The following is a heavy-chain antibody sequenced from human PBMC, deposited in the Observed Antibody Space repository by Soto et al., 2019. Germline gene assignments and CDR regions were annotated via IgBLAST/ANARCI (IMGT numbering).Heavy chain of an antibody. CDR1: GFTFDDYA. CDR3: AKDKSYYYYGMDV. V-gene: IGHV3-9*01. J-gene: IGHJ6*02. Sequence: EVQLVESEGGLVQPGRSLRLSCAASGFTFDDYAMHWVRQAPGKGLEWVSGISWNSGSIDYADSVKGRFTISRDNAKNSLYLQMNSLRAEDTALYYCAKDKSYYYYGMDVWGQGTTVTVSS. CDR2: ISWNSGSI.